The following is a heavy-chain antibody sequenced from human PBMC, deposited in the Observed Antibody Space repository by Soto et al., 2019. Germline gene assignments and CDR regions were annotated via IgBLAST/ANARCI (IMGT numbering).Heavy chain of an antibody. V-gene: IGHV3-23*01. J-gene: IGHJ3*02. CDR2: TTTDGGSA. CDR1: GFTFSSHA. Sequence: EVQLLESGGNLVQPGGSLRLSCVASGFTFSSHAMNWVRQAPGKGLEWVSATTTDGGSAYYSDSVKGRFTISRDNSKSTVYLQMNSLRAEDTAVYYCAKVTGSWVFDVLDIWGQGTMVSVAS. D-gene: IGHD3-10*01. CDR3: AKVTGSWVFDVLDI.